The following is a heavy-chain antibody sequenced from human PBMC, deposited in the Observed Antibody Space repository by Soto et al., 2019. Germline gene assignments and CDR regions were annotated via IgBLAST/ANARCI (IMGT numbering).Heavy chain of an antibody. CDR2: VHYSGLA. J-gene: IGHJ5*02. V-gene: IGHV4-59*01. CDR1: GASITDNY. CDR3: ARALDYDFWGGRNWFDP. D-gene: IGHD3-3*01. Sequence: QVQLQQSGPGLVRPSEALTLTCDVSGASITDNYWSWIRQAPGKGPEWIGYVHYSGLANYNPSLKRGVTIERETSKNRLFLKVDSLTAEDTAVYYCARALDYDFWGGRNWFDPWGQGILVTVSS.